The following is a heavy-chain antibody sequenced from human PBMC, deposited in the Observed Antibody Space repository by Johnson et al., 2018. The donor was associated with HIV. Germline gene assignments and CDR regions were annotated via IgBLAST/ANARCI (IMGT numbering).Heavy chain of an antibody. V-gene: IGHV3-7*01. CDR3: ARGLAADAFDI. Sequence: VQLVESGGGLVQPGGSLRLSCAASGFTFSSYWMSWVRQAPGKGLEWVANIKQDGSEKYYVDSVKGRFTISRDNAKNSLYLQMNSLIAEDTSVYYCARGLAADAFDIWGQGTMVTVSS. CDR2: IKQDGSEK. CDR1: GFTFSSYW. D-gene: IGHD6-13*01. J-gene: IGHJ3*02.